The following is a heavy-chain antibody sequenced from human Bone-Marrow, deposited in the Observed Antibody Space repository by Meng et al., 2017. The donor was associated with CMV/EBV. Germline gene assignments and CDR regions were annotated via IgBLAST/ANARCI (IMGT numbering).Heavy chain of an antibody. V-gene: IGHV3-33*03. J-gene: IGHJ6*02. Sequence: GESLKISCAASGFTFSSYSMNWVRQAPGKGLEWVAVIWYDGSNKYYADSVKGRFTISRDNAKNSLYLQMDSLRAEDTAVYYCGGTDGRGMDVWGQGTTVTVSS. CDR1: GFTFSSYS. D-gene: IGHD2-8*01. CDR2: IWYDGSNK. CDR3: GGTDGRGMDV.